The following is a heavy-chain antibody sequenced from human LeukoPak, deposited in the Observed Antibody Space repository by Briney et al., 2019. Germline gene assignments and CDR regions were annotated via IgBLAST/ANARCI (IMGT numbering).Heavy chain of an antibody. J-gene: IGHJ4*02. D-gene: IGHD3-10*01. V-gene: IGHV4-4*07. CDR3: ARGFYGAGSHFDY. CDR1: GGSISSYY. Sequence: SETLSLTCTVSGGSISSYYWSWIRQPAGKGLEWIGRIYTSGSTNYNPSLKSRVTISVDMSKNQLSLRLTSVTAADTAVYYCARGFYGAGSHFDYWGQGTLVTVSS. CDR2: IYTSGST.